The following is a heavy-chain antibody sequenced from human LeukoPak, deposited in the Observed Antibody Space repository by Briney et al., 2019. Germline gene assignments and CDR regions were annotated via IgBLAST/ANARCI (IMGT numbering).Heavy chain of an antibody. V-gene: IGHV1-69*04. J-gene: IGHJ5*02. CDR3: ARGYNWNDAWFDP. CDR2: IIPILGIA. D-gene: IGHD1-1*01. Sequence: ASVKVSCKASGGTFSSYAISWVRQAPGQGLEWMGRIIPILGIANYAQKFQGRVTITADKSTSTAYMELSSLRSEDTAVYYCARGYNWNDAWFDPWGQGTLVTVSS. CDR1: GGTFSSYA.